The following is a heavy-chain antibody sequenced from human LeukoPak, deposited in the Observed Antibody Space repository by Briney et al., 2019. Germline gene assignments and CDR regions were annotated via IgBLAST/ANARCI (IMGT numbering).Heavy chain of an antibody. J-gene: IGHJ4*02. D-gene: IGHD2-2*01. CDR3: ASRYCSSTSCYSNWNYALS. V-gene: IGHV1-69*02. CDR2: IIPILGIA. Sequence: SVKVSCKASGGTFSSYTISWVRQAPGQGLEWMGRIIPILGIANYAQKFQGRVTITAVKSTSTAYMELSSLRSEDTAVYYCASRYCSSTSCYSNWNYALSWGQGTLVTVSS. CDR1: GGTFSSYT.